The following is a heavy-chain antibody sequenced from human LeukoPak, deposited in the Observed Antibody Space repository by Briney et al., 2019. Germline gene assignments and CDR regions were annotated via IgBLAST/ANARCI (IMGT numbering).Heavy chain of an antibody. V-gene: IGHV4-30-4*01. J-gene: IGHJ3*02. CDR1: GGSISSGDYY. D-gene: IGHD2-2*01. Sequence: SQTLSLTCTVSGGSISSGDYYWSWIRQPPGKGLEWIGYIYYSGSTYYNPSLKSRVTISVDTSKNQFSLKLSSVTAADTAVYYCVVGYCSSTSCYLTSAFDIWGQGTMVTVSS. CDR2: IYYSGST. CDR3: VVGYCSSTSCYLTSAFDI.